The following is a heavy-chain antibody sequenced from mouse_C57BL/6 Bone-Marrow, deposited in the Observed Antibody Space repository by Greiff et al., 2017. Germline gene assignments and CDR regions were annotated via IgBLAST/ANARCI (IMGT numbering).Heavy chain of an antibody. D-gene: IGHD2-5*01. CDR1: GYTFTSYG. V-gene: IGHV1-81*01. CDR3: ASSYYSNYPGFAY. CDR2: IYPRSGNT. J-gene: IGHJ3*01. Sequence: QVQLKQSGAELARPGASVKLSCKASGYTFTSYGISWVKQRTGQGLEWIGEIYPRSGNTYYNEKFKGKATLTADKSSSTAYMELRSLTSEDSAVDFCASSYYSNYPGFAYWGQGTLVTVSA.